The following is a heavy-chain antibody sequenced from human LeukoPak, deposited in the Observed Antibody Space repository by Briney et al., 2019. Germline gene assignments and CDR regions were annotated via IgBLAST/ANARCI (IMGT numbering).Heavy chain of an antibody. CDR1: GGSTSSGSYY. Sequence: SETLSLTCTVSGGSTSSGSYYWGWIRQPPGKGLEWIGSIYYSGNTYSNSSLKSRVTISLDASQNQFSLRLSSVTAADTAVFYCARSYNNSWYAFDYWGQGTLVTVSS. CDR2: IYYSGNT. D-gene: IGHD6-13*01. J-gene: IGHJ4*02. V-gene: IGHV4-39*01. CDR3: ARSYNNSWYAFDY.